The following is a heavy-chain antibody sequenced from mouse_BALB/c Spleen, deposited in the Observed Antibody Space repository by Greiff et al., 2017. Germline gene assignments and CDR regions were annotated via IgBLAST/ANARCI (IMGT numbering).Heavy chain of an antibody. CDR3: ARPTTATSPFAY. CDR2: ISSGGGST. V-gene: IGHV5-12-1*01. J-gene: IGHJ3*01. D-gene: IGHD1-2*01. Sequence: EVKLMESGGGLVKPGGSLKLSCAASGFAFSSYDMSWVRQTPEKRLEWVAYISSGGGSTYYPDTVKGRFTISRDNAKNTLYLQMSSLKSEDTAMYYCARPTTATSPFAYWGQGTLVTVSA. CDR1: GFAFSSYD.